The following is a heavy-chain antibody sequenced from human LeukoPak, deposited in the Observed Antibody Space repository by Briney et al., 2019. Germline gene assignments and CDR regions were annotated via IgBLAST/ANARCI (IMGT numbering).Heavy chain of an antibody. D-gene: IGHD3-3*01. V-gene: IGHV3-9*01. CDR2: ISWNSGSI. CDR1: GFTFDDYA. Sequence: GRSLRLSCAASGFTFDDYAMHWVRQAPGKGLEWGSGISWNSGSIGYADSVKGRFTISRDNAKNSLYLQMNSLRAEDTALYYCAKEITIFGVVTSAGNFDYWGQGTLVTVSS. J-gene: IGHJ4*02. CDR3: AKEITIFGVVTSAGNFDY.